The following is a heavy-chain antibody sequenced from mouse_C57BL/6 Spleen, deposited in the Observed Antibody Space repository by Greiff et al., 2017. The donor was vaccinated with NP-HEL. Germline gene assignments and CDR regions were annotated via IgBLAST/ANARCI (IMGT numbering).Heavy chain of an antibody. J-gene: IGHJ3*01. CDR2: IDPSDSET. CDR1: GYTFTSYW. V-gene: IGHV1-52*01. CDR3: ARGGSSTAWFAY. D-gene: IGHD1-1*01. Sequence: VQLQQPGAELVRPGSSVKLSCKASGYTFTSYWMHWVKQRPIQGLEWIGNIDPSDSETHYNQKFKDKATLTVDKSYSTAYMQLSSLTSEGSAVNYSARGGSSTAWFAYWGQGTLLTVSA.